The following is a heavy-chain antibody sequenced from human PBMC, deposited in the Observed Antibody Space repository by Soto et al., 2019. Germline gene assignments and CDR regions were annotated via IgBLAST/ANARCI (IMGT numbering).Heavy chain of an antibody. J-gene: IGHJ3*02. CDR1: GLTLSGYS. V-gene: IGHV3-48*02. Sequence: GGSLRLSCAASGLTLSGYSMNWVRQAPGKGLEWVSYISSSSTSIDYADSVKGRFTISRDIAKNSLFLQMNSLRDEDTAVYYCAMHTYDFGSGYNDAFDIWGQGTMVTVSS. CDR3: AMHTYDFGSGYNDAFDI. D-gene: IGHD3-3*01. CDR2: ISSSSTSI.